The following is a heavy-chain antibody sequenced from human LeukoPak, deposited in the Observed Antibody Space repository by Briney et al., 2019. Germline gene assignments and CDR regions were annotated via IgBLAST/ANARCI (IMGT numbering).Heavy chain of an antibody. D-gene: IGHD3-22*01. J-gene: IGHJ4*02. V-gene: IGHV4-59*01. CDR1: GASISGDY. Sequence: SETLSLTCTVSGASISGDYWSWIRQPPGKGLEWIGYIYYSGSTKYNPSLKSRVTISVDTSKNQFSLKLSSVTAADTAVYYCARQTGYYDSSGPQTFYDYWGQGTLVTVSS. CDR3: ARQTGYYDSSGPQTFYDY. CDR2: IYYSGST.